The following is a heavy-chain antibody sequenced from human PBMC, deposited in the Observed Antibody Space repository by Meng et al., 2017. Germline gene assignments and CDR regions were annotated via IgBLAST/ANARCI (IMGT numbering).Heavy chain of an antibody. CDR1: GGTFSSYT. J-gene: IGHJ4*02. D-gene: IGHD6-19*01. CDR2: IIPILGIA. CDR3: ARVYQGYSSGWNYFDY. V-gene: IGHV1-69*02. Sequence: SVKVSCKASGGTFSSYTISWVRQAPGQGLEWMGRIIPILGIANYAQKFQGRVTITADKSTSTAYMELSSLRSEDTAVYYCARVYQGYSSGWNYFDYWGQGTLVTVS.